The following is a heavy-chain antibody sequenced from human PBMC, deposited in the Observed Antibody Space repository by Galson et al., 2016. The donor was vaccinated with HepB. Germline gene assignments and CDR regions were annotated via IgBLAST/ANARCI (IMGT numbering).Heavy chain of an antibody. CDR3: ARELGS. J-gene: IGHJ5*02. V-gene: IGHV4-61*02. CDR2: IYTSGST. CDR1: GDSISTSRYSY. D-gene: IGHD3-16*01. Sequence: TLSLTCTVSGDSISTSRYSYWSWLRQPVGKGLEWIGLIYTSGSTKYNPSLKSRLTISLDTSKTQFSLELVSVTAADTAVYYCARELGSWSQGTLVTVSS.